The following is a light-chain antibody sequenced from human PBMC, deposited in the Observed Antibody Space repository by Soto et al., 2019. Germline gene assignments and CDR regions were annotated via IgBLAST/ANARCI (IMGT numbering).Light chain of an antibody. Sequence: EIVLTQSPGTLSLSPGERATLSCRASQSVSVNLAWYQQKPGQAPRLLIYDASNRATGIPARFSGSGSGKYFPLIISSLEHEDVAFYHRQQRTTSPWTFGQGSKVEIK. V-gene: IGKV3-11*01. J-gene: IGKJ1*01. CDR2: DAS. CDR3: QQRTTSPWT. CDR1: QSVSVN.